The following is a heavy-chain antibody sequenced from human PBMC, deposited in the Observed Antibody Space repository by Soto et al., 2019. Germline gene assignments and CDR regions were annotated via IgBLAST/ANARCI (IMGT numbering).Heavy chain of an antibody. CDR1: GYDFNNYG. J-gene: IGHJ4*02. Sequence: QVLLVQSGAEVKKPGASVKVSCKASGYDFNNYGFNWLRQSPRLGLEWLGWITPYNGNRNYAQKFQGRVTMTTDASTNTVYMELRSLSSDDTAIYYCARAFATSLRWPHDDFWGQGTLVTVSS. CDR3: ARAFATSLRWPHDDF. CDR2: ITPYNGNR. V-gene: IGHV1-18*01. D-gene: IGHD2-21*01.